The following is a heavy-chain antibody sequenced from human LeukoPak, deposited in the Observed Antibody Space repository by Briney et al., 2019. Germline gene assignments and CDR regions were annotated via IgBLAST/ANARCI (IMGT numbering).Heavy chain of an antibody. Sequence: SQTLSLTCTVSGGSISSDNYYWSWIRHSAGKGLEWIGRTYPSGDTNYNPPLKSPITISIYTFKIQFSLKLTSVTVADTAVYYCARDQDHGDYIYDNWGQGTLVTVSS. CDR2: TYPSGDT. J-gene: IGHJ4*02. V-gene: IGHV4-61*02. D-gene: IGHD4-17*01. CDR1: GGSISSDNYY. CDR3: ARDQDHGDYIYDN.